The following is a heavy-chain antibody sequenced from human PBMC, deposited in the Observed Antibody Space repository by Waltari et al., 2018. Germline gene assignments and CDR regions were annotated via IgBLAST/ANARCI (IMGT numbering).Heavy chain of an antibody. Sequence: QVQLVQSGAEVKKPGASVKVSCKASGYTFTSRYMHWVRQAPGQGLPWMGIINPRGGTTIYAQNVQGRVTMTGETSTGTVYMELSSLRSEDTAVYYCARDTGALWMDVWGQGTTVTVSS. CDR1: GYTFTSRY. CDR2: INPRGGTT. D-gene: IGHD2-21*01. CDR3: ARDTGALWMDV. V-gene: IGHV1-46*01. J-gene: IGHJ6*02.